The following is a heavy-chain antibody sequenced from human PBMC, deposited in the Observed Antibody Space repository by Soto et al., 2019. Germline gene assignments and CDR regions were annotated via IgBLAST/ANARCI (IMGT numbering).Heavy chain of an antibody. CDR1: GGSFSGYY. Sequence: QVQLQQWGAGLLKPSETLSLTCAVYGGSFSGYYWSWIRQPPGKGLEWIGEINHSGSTNYNPSLKSRVTISVDTSKNRFSLKLSSVTAADTAVYYCARALVRGARTTMLDYWGQGTLVTVSS. J-gene: IGHJ4*02. CDR3: ARALVRGARTTMLDY. V-gene: IGHV4-34*01. CDR2: INHSGST. D-gene: IGHD3-10*01.